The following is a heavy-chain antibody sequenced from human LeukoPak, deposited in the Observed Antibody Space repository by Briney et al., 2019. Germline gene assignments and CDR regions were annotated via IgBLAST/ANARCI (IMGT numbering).Heavy chain of an antibody. CDR3: ASRTYYYDSSGPFNWFDP. D-gene: IGHD3-22*01. J-gene: IGHJ5*02. V-gene: IGHV4-30-4*08. Sequence: SETLSLTCTVSGGSISSGDYYWSWIRQPPGKGLEWIGYIYYSGSFYYNSSLKSRVTISLDTSKNQFSLKLSSVTAADTAVYYCASRTYYYDSSGPFNWFDPWGQGTLVTASS. CDR2: IYYSGSF. CDR1: GGSISSGDYY.